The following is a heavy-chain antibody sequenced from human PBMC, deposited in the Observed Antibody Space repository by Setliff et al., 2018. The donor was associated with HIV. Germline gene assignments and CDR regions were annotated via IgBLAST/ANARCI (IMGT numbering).Heavy chain of an antibody. J-gene: IGHJ4*02. D-gene: IGHD1-1*01. Sequence: ASVKVSCKASGYTFTNYAMHWVRQAPGQRLEWMGWINAGNGNTKYSQKFQGRVTITRDTSAITVYMGLSSLRSEYTAMYYCARDHPGIAYWGQGTLVTVSS. CDR2: INAGNGNT. CDR1: GYTFTNYA. V-gene: IGHV1-3*01. CDR3: ARDHPGIAY.